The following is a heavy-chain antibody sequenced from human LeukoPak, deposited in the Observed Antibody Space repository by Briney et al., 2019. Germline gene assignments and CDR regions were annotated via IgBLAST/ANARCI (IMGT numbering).Heavy chain of an antibody. CDR1: GGSISSGGYY. CDR2: IYYSGST. V-gene: IGHV4-31*03. CDR3: ARGRVSVLYGGKARPRYFDY. Sequence: SSETLPLTCTVSGGSISSGGYYWSWIRQHPGKGLEWIGYIYYSGSTYYNPSLKSRVTISVDTSKNQFSLKLSSVTAADTAVYYCARGRVSVLYGGKARPRYFDYWGQGTLVTVSS. J-gene: IGHJ4*02. D-gene: IGHD4-23*01.